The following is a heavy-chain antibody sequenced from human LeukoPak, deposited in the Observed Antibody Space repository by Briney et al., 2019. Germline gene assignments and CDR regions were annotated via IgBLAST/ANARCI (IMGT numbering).Heavy chain of an antibody. CDR3: ARTTYYDILTGYSAEYFQH. J-gene: IGHJ1*01. D-gene: IGHD3-9*01. Sequence: ASVKVSCKASGYTFTSYAMHWVRQAPGQRLEWMGWINAGNGNTKYSQEFQGRVTITRDTSASTAYMELSSLRSEDTAVYYCARTTYYDILTGYSAEYFQHWGQGTLVTVSS. CDR2: INAGNGNT. CDR1: GYTFTSYA. V-gene: IGHV1-3*01.